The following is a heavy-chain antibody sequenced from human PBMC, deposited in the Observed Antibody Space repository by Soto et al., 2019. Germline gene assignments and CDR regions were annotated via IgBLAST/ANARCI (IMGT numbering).Heavy chain of an antibody. CDR2: IYYSGST. CDR3: AGSGSHEEIFIDY. D-gene: IGHD3-10*01. V-gene: IGHV4-31*03. J-gene: IGHJ4*02. CDR1: GGSISSGGYY. Sequence: QVQLQESGPGLVKPSQTLSLTCTVSGGSISSGGYYWSWIRQHPGKGLEWIGYIYYSGSTYYNPSLKSRVTISVDTSKNQFSLKLSSVTAAHTAVYYCAGSGSHEEIFIDYWGQGTLVTVSS.